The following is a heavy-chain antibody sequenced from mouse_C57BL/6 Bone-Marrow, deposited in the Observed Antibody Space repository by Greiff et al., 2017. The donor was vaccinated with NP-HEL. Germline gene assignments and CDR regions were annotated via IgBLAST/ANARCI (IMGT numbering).Heavy chain of an antibody. Sequence: VQLQQSGAELVRPGASVKLSCTASGFNIKDDYMHWVKQRPEQGLEWIGWIDPENGDTEYASKFQGKATITADTSSNTAYLQLSSLTSEDTAVYYCTGIYYGNYYYWGQGTTLTVSS. CDR3: TGIYYGNYYY. J-gene: IGHJ2*01. D-gene: IGHD2-1*01. CDR1: GFNIKDDY. CDR2: IDPENGDT. V-gene: IGHV14-4*01.